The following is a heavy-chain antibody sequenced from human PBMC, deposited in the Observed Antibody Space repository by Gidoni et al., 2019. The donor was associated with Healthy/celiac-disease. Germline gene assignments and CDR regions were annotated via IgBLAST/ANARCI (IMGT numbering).Heavy chain of an antibody. CDR1: GGTFISYA. CDR3: AREGPTPAEGWFDP. J-gene: IGHJ5*02. V-gene: IGHV1-69*01. D-gene: IGHD2-2*01. Sequence: QVQLVQSVAEVNKPGSSVKVSCKASGGTFISYAISWVRRAPGQGLEWLGGIIPIFGTANYAQKFQGRVTITADESTSTAYMELSSLRSEDTAVYYCAREGPTPAEGWFDPWGQGTLVTVSS. CDR2: IIPIFGTA.